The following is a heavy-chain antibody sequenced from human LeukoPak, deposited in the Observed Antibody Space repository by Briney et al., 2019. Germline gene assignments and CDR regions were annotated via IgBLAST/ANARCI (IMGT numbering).Heavy chain of an antibody. Sequence: GGSLRLSCAASGFTFSSYWMTWVRQAPGKGLEWVANIKQDGSEKYYVDSVKGRFTISRDNSKNTLYLQMNSLRAEDTAVYYCARDRLEAVAAYYYYGMDVWGQGTTVTVSS. CDR1: GFTFSSYW. V-gene: IGHV3-7*03. D-gene: IGHD6-19*01. CDR3: ARDRLEAVAAYYYYGMDV. CDR2: IKQDGSEK. J-gene: IGHJ6*02.